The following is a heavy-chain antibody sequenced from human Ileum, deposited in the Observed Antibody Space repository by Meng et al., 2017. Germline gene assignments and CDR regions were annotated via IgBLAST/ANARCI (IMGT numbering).Heavy chain of an antibody. CDR3: ARERRHYYGSGSFDY. CDR1: GGSFSSDNYY. J-gene: IGHJ4*02. CDR2: TYYNGGP. Sequence: QLQESGPGLVTSSQTLPLTCSVSGGSFSSDNYYWTWIRQTPGKGLEWIGLTYYNGGPFYNPSLRSRVTISVDTSKDQFSLKLTSVTAADTAVYYCARERRHYYGSGSFDYWGQGILVTVSS. D-gene: IGHD3-10*01. V-gene: IGHV4-30-4*01.